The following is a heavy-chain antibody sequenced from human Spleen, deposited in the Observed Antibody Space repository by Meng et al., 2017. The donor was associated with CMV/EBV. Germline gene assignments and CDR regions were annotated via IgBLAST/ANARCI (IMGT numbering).Heavy chain of an antibody. J-gene: IGHJ3*02. CDR1: GFTFSSYA. CDR2: ISSGTSYI. Sequence: GESLKISCAASGFTFSSYAMNLVRQAPGKGLEWVSSISSGTSYIYYADSVRGRFTISRDNAKNSLYLQMNSLRAEDTAVYFCARDLVDSGAFDIWGQGTMVTVSS. D-gene: IGHD2-8*02. CDR3: ARDLVDSGAFDI. V-gene: IGHV3-21*01.